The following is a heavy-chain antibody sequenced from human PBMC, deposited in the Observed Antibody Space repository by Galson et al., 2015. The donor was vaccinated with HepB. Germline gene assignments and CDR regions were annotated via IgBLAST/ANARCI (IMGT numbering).Heavy chain of an antibody. CDR1: GGTFSSYA. J-gene: IGHJ3*02. D-gene: IGHD2-2*02. CDR2: IIPIFGTA. Sequence: SVKVSCKASGGTFSSYAISWVRQAPGQGLEWMGGIIPIFGTANYAQKFQGRVTITADESTSTAYMELSSLRSEDTAVYYCARESLHCSSTSCYTGAFDIWGQGTMVTVSS. CDR3: ARESLHCSSTSCYTGAFDI. V-gene: IGHV1-69*13.